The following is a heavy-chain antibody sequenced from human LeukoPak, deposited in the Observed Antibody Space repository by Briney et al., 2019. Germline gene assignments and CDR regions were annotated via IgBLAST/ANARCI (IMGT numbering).Heavy chain of an antibody. V-gene: IGHV3-23*01. CDR2: ISGTGANT. Sequence: PGGSLRLSCAASRFTFSSYAMSWVRQAPGKGLEWVSVISGTGANTYYADSVKGRFTISRDNSRNTLYLQMNSLRAEDTAVYYCAKSTSVVVPAAHDYWGQGTLVTVSS. CDR3: AKSTSVVVPAAHDY. CDR1: RFTFSSYA. J-gene: IGHJ4*02. D-gene: IGHD2-2*01.